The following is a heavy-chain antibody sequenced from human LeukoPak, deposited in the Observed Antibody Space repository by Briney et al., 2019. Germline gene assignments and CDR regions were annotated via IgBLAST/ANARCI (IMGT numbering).Heavy chain of an antibody. CDR2: VKSKADGGTT. V-gene: IGHV3-15*01. CDR3: TTGGRLVPHPFEI. CDR1: GFTFDDYG. Sequence: PGGSRRLSCAASGFTFDDYGISWVRQAPGNGLEWVGRVKSKADGGTTEYAAPEKGKLTISTQDSKKRMYLQMDILQTEEIAVDYCTTGGRLVPHPFEIWGQGTMVTVSS. D-gene: IGHD3-9*01. J-gene: IGHJ3*02.